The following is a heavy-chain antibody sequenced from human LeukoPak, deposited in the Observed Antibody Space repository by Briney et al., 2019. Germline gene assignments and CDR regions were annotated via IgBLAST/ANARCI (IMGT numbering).Heavy chain of an antibody. Sequence: PGGSLRLSCAASGFTFDDYAMHWVRQAPGKGLEWVSGISWNSGSIGYADSVKGRFTISRDNAKNSLYLQMNSLRAEDTALYYCAKDMYSSSSLGMDVWGQGITVTVSS. D-gene: IGHD6-13*01. V-gene: IGHV3-9*01. CDR2: ISWNSGSI. J-gene: IGHJ6*02. CDR1: GFTFDDYA. CDR3: AKDMYSSSSLGMDV.